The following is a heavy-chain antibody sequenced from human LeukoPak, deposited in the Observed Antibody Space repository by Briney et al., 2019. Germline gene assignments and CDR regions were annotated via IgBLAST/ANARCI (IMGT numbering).Heavy chain of an antibody. Sequence: GGSLRLSCAASGFTFSSYAMSWVRQAPGKGLEWVSAISGSGGSTYYADSVKGRFTISRDNSKNTLYLQMNSPRAEDTAVYYCAKDWSQVGSFMDVWGKGTTVTVSS. D-gene: IGHD3-3*01. V-gene: IGHV3-23*01. CDR3: AKDWSQVGSFMDV. CDR1: GFTFSSYA. J-gene: IGHJ6*04. CDR2: ISGSGGST.